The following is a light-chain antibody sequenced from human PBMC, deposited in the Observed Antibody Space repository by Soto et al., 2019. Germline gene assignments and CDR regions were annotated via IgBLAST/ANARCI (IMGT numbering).Light chain of an antibody. V-gene: IGLV1-44*01. Sequence: QAVVTQPPSASGTPGQTVTISCSGSSSNIGSNTVSWYQQLPGAAPTLLIYNDNERPSGVPDRFSGSKSGTSASLAISGLQSEDEADYYCAAWDDNLNAYVFGSGTKVTVL. J-gene: IGLJ1*01. CDR1: SSNIGSNT. CDR2: NDN. CDR3: AAWDDNLNAYV.